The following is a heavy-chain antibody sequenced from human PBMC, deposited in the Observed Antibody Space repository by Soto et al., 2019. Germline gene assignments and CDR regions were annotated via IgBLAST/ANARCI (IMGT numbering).Heavy chain of an antibody. CDR1: GGTFSSYA. CDR3: ARERITYYYDSSGPRWFDP. J-gene: IGHJ5*02. Sequence: GASVKVSCKASGGTFSSYAISWVRQAPGQGLEWMGGIIPIFGTANYAQKFQGRVTITADESTSTAYMELSSLRSEDTAVYYCARERITYYYDSSGPRWFDPWGQGTLVTVSS. V-gene: IGHV1-69*13. D-gene: IGHD3-22*01. CDR2: IIPIFGTA.